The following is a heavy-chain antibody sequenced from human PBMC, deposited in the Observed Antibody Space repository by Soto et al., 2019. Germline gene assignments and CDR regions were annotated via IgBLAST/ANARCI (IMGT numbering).Heavy chain of an antibody. CDR2: IIPIFGTA. Sequence: ASVKVSCKASGGTFSSYAISWVRQAPGQGLEWMGGIIPIFGTANYAQKFQGRVTITADESTSTAYMELSSLRSEDTAVYYCARDRTGRGWFDPWGQGTLVTVSS. CDR3: ARDRTGRGWFDP. V-gene: IGHV1-69*13. CDR1: GGTFSSYA. D-gene: IGHD2-8*02. J-gene: IGHJ5*02.